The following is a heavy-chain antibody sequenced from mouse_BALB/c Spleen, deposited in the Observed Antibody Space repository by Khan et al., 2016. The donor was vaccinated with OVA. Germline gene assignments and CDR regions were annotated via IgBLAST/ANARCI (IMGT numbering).Heavy chain of an antibody. Sequence: QVQLKQSGPGLVAPSQSLSITCTVYGYSLTRYGVHWVRQPPGKGLEWLGLIWAGGSTNYNWALMSRLSISIDNSKSLVFLIMNSLQTDDTDLYYCARSKYLARYWGQGTTLTVSS. CDR3: ARSKYLARY. V-gene: IGHV2-9*02. J-gene: IGHJ2*01. D-gene: IGHD3-3*01. CDR2: IWAGGST. CDR1: GYSLTRYG.